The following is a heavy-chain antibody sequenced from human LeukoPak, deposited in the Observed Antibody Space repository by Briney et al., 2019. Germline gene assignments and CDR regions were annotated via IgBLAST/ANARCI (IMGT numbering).Heavy chain of an antibody. V-gene: IGHV4-4*02. J-gene: IGHJ4*02. Sequence: SETLSLTCAVSGGSISSSNWWSWVRQPPGKGLEWIGEIYHSGSTNYNPSLKSRVTISVDKSKNQFSLKLSSVTAADTAVYYCARRKYYYDSSGYYKYWGQGTLVTVSS. D-gene: IGHD3-22*01. CDR1: GGSISSSNW. CDR2: IYHSGST. CDR3: ARRKYYYDSSGYYKY.